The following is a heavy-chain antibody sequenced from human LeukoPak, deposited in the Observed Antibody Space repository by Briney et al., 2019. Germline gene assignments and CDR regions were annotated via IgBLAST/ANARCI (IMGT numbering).Heavy chain of an antibody. J-gene: IGHJ5*02. CDR3: ARNGWELRTHQPFHL. CDR2: ISGSGGST. V-gene: IGHV3-23*01. D-gene: IGHD1-26*01. CDR1: GFTFSSYA. Sequence: LPGGSLRLSCAASGFTFSSYAMSWVRQAPGKGLEWVSAISGSGGSTYYADSVKGRFTISRDNSKNPLYLQMNSLRAEDTAVYYCARNGWELRTHQPFHLWGQGPQVTVSS.